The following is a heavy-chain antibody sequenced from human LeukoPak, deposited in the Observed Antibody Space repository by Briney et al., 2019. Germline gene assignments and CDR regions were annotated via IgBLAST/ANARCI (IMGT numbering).Heavy chain of an antibody. V-gene: IGHV3-48*03. CDR1: GFTFSSSE. Sequence: GGSLRLSCAASGFTFSSSEMNWVGQAPGKGVEWVSYISSSGRPIYYADSVKGRFTISRDNAKNSLYLQMSSLRGEDPAVYYCARDFTKTSLQPKWYFDLWGRGTLVTVSS. CDR3: ARDFTKTSLQPKWYFDL. J-gene: IGHJ2*01. D-gene: IGHD3-3*01. CDR2: ISSSGRPI.